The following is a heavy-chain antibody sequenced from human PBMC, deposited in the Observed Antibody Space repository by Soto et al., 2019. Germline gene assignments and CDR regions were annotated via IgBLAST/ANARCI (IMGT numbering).Heavy chain of an antibody. CDR2: IGRSDNNI. Sequence: PWESLLLSCAASVFTFSIYSMNWVRLAPGKGLEWISYIGRSDNNIHYADSVKGRFTISRDNDKSSLYLQMDSLRDEDTAVYYCTSKTNADSWGQGTLVTVSS. CDR1: VFTFSIYS. CDR3: TSKTNADS. V-gene: IGHV3-48*02. J-gene: IGHJ4*02.